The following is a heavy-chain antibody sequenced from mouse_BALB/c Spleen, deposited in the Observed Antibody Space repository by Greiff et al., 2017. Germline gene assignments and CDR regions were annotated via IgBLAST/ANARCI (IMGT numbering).Heavy chain of an antibody. D-gene: IGHD2-4*01. CDR2: IDPANGNT. Sequence: VQLQQSGAELVKPGASVKLSCTASGFNIKDTYMHWVKQRPEQGLEWIGRIDPANGNTKYDPKFQGKATITADTSSNTAYLQLSSLTSEDTAVYYCARDDYDDGFDYWGQGTTLTVSS. CDR3: ARDDYDDGFDY. J-gene: IGHJ2*01. CDR1: GFNIKDTY. V-gene: IGHV14-3*02.